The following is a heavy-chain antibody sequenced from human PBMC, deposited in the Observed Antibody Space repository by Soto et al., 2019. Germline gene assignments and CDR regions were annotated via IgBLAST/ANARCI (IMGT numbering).Heavy chain of an antibody. CDR2: ISAYNGNT. CDR1: GYTFTSYG. Sequence: WASVKVSCKASGYTFTSYGISWVRQAPGQGLEWMGWISAYNGNTNYAQKLQGRVTMTTDTSTSTAYMELRSLRSDDTAVYYCARDLGYYYGSGSHGGWFDPWGQGTLVTVSS. V-gene: IGHV1-18*04. D-gene: IGHD3-10*01. CDR3: ARDLGYYYGSGSHGGWFDP. J-gene: IGHJ5*02.